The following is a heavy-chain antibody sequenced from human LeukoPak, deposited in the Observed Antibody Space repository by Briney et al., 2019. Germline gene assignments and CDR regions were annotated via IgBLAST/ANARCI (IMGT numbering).Heavy chain of an antibody. D-gene: IGHD2-15*01. V-gene: IGHV4-34*01. CDR3: ARGPANNCSGGSCPYNWFDP. CDR2: INHSGST. CDR1: GGSFSGYY. Sequence: PSETLSLTCAVYGGSFSGYYWSWIRQPPGKGLEWIGEINHSGSTNYNPSLKSRVTISVDTSKNQFSLKLSSVTAADTAVYYCARGPANNCSGGSCPYNWFDPWGQGTLVTVSS. J-gene: IGHJ5*02.